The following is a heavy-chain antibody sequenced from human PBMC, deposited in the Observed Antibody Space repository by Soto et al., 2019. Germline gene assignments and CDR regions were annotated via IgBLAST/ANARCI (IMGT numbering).Heavy chain of an antibody. CDR3: ARLYVLVYDFWSGYSPDPNWFDP. D-gene: IGHD3-3*01. CDR2: IYYSGST. V-gene: IGHV4-39*01. CDR1: VGSISSSSYY. Sequence: PSETLSRTCTVSVGSISSSSYYWGWIRQPPGKGLEWIGSIYYSGSTYYNPSLKSRVTISVDTSKNQFSLKLSSVTAADKAVYYCARLYVLVYDFWSGYSPDPNWFDPWGQGTLVTVSS. J-gene: IGHJ5*02.